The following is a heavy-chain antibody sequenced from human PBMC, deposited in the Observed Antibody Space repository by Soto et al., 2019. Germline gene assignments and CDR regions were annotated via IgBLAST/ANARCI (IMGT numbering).Heavy chain of an antibody. CDR1: GFTFSSYG. D-gene: IGHD5-12*01. J-gene: IGHJ6*02. CDR3: AKCSLRLLFRYYYYGMDV. CDR2: ISYDGSNK. Sequence: TGGSLRLSCAASGFTFSSYGMHWVRQAPGKGLEWVAVISYDGSNKYYAGSVKGRFTISRDNSKNTLYLQMNSLRAEDTAVYYCAKCSLRLLFRYYYYGMDVWGQGTTVTVSS. V-gene: IGHV3-30*18.